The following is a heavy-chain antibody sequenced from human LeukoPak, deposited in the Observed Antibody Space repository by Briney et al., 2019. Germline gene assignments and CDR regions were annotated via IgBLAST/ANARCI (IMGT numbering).Heavy chain of an antibody. D-gene: IGHD5-12*01. CDR3: ARVGAIVARLPHFDY. J-gene: IGHJ4*02. Sequence: GGSLRLACAASGFTFSSYAMSWVRQAPGKGLEWVSAISGGGGSTYYADSVKGRFTISRDNSKNTLYLQMNSLRAEDTAVYYCARVGAIVARLPHFDYWGQGTLVTVSS. CDR1: GFTFSSYA. V-gene: IGHV3-23*01. CDR2: ISGGGGST.